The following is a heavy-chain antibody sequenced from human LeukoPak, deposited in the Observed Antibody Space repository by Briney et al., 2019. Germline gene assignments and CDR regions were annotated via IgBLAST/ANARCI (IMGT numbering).Heavy chain of an antibody. V-gene: IGHV1-2*02. Sequence: ASVKVSCKASGYTFTGYYMHWVRQAPGQGLECVGWINPNSGGTNYAQKFQGRVTMTRDTSISTAYMELSSLRSDDTAVYYCARVNNYYDSSGYLYYFDYWGQGTLVTVSS. CDR2: INPNSGGT. D-gene: IGHD3-22*01. CDR1: GYTFTGYY. CDR3: ARVNNYYDSSGYLYYFDY. J-gene: IGHJ4*02.